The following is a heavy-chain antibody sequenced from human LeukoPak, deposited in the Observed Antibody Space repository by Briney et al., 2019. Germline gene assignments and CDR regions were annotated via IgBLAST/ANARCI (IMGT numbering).Heavy chain of an antibody. V-gene: IGHV4-59*08. J-gene: IGHJ4*02. CDR2: IYYSGST. CDR3: ARHSAILTGYPFDY. Sequence: TSETLSLTCTVSGGSISGCCWSWIRQPPGKGLEWIGYIYYSGSTNYNPSLKSRVTISVDTSKNQFSLKLSSVTAADTAVFYCARHSAILTGYPFDYWGQGTLVTVSS. D-gene: IGHD3-9*01. CDR1: GGSISGCC.